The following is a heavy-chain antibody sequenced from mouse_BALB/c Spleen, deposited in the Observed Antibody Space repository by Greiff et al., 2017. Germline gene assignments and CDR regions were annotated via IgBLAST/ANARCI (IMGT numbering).Heavy chain of an antibody. CDR3: TRDYYGYVTWFAY. J-gene: IGHJ3*01. D-gene: IGHD1-2*01. Sequence: EVMLVESGGGLVKPGGSLKLSCAASGFTFSNYTMSWVRQTPEKRLEWVATISSGGSSTYYPDMVKGRFTISRDNAKNTLYLQMSSMKYEDTAMYYCTRDYYGYVTWFAYWGQGTLVTVSA. V-gene: IGHV5-6-4*01. CDR1: GFTFSNYT. CDR2: ISSGGSST.